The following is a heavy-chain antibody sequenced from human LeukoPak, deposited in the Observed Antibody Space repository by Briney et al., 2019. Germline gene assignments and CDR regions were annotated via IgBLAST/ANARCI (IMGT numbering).Heavy chain of an antibody. CDR3: ARDGATVITFWYMDV. D-gene: IGHD4-11*01. CDR2: ITSSGSTI. V-gene: IGHV3-48*03. Sequence: PGGSLRLSCAVSGFTFSSYEMNWVRQAPGKGLGWVSYITSSGSTIYYADSVKGRFTISRDNAKNSLYLQMNSLRAEDTAVYYCARDGATVITFWYMDVWGKGTTVTVSS. J-gene: IGHJ6*03. CDR1: GFTFSSYE.